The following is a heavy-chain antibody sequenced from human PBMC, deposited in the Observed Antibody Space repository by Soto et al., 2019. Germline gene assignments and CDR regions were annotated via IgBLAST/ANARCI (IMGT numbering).Heavy chain of an antibody. D-gene: IGHD6-6*01. Sequence: EVQLVESGGGLVKPGGSLRLSCAASGFTFNNAWMNWVRQAPRKGLEWVGRIKSRADGGTKDYAAPVKGRFTISRDDSKNTLYLQMNSLRTEDTAVYYCATAARHYYYGMDVWGQGTTVTVSS. CDR1: GFTFNNAW. J-gene: IGHJ6*02. V-gene: IGHV3-15*07. CDR2: IKSRADGGTK. CDR3: ATAARHYYYGMDV.